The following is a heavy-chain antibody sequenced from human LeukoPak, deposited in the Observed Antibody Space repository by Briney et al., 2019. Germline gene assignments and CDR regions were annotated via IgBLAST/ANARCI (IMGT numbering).Heavy chain of an antibody. CDR1: GYTFTDYY. CDR2: IIPIFGTA. Sequence: SVKVSCKASGYTFTDYYMHWVRQAPGQGLEWMGGIIPIFGTANYAQKFQGRVTITADESTSTAYMELSSLRSEDTAVYYCARVVSESYYYYMDVWGKGTTVTISS. V-gene: IGHV1-69*13. CDR3: ARVVSESYYYYMDV. J-gene: IGHJ6*03. D-gene: IGHD3-3*01.